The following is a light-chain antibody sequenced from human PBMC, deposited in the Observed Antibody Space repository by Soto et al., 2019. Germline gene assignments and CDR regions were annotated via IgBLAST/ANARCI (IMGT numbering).Light chain of an antibody. CDR2: RAS. CDR3: HQYVSWWT. Sequence: EVVLTQSPGTLSFSPVERSTLSCRASQSVSLTYVSWYQQQSGHAPRLLIYRASSRATGIPDRFSGSGSRTALTLTISRLQPEDFAVYYCHQYVSWWTSGQGPKV. V-gene: IGKV3-20*01. CDR1: QSVSLTY. J-gene: IGKJ1*01.